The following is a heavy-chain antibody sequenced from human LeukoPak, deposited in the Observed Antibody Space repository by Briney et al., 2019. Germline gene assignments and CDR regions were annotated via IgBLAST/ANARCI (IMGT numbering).Heavy chain of an antibody. CDR3: ARGDSGSYCFDC. J-gene: IGHJ4*02. CDR1: GFSFSSYW. CDR2: IKQDGSET. D-gene: IGHD1-26*01. Sequence: GGSLRLSCATSGFSFSSYWMSWVRQAPGKGLEWMAKIKQDGSETYYVDSVKGRFTISRDNAKNSVYLQMNSLRAEDTAVYYCARGDSGSYCFDCWGQGTLVTVSS. V-gene: IGHV3-7*05.